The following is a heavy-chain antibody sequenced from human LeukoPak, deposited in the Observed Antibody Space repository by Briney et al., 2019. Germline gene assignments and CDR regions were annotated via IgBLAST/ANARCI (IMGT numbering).Heavy chain of an antibody. V-gene: IGHV3-48*02. CDR2: ITSSSTTI. CDR1: GFTFSSYN. CDR3: VTAAVAGTVY. Sequence: PGGSLRLSCAASGFTFSSYNMHWVRQAPGKGLEWVSYITSSSTTIYYADSVQGRFTISRDNAKSSLFLQMNSLRDEDTAVYYCVTAAVAGTVYWGQGTLVPV. J-gene: IGHJ4*02. D-gene: IGHD6-19*01.